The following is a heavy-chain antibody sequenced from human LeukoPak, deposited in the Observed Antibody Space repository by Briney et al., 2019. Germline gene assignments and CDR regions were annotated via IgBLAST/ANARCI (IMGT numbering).Heavy chain of an antibody. CDR3: AKEVVTAIQYYFDY. V-gene: IGHV4-61*02. CDR2: IYTSGST. J-gene: IGHJ4*02. Sequence: SETLSLTCTVSGGSISSGSYYWSWIRQPAGKGLEWIGRIYTSGSTNYNPSLKSRVTISVDTSKNQFSLKLSSVTAADTAMYYCAKEVVTAIQYYFDYWGQGTLVTVSS. CDR1: GGSISSGSYY. D-gene: IGHD2-21*02.